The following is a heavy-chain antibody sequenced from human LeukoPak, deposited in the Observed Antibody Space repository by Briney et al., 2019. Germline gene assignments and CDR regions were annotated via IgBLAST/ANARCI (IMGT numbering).Heavy chain of an antibody. D-gene: IGHD6-6*01. J-gene: IGHJ4*02. CDR3: ARVPRGSSPIDY. V-gene: IGHV4-34*01. CDR2: INHSGST. Sequence: SETLSLTCAVYGGSFSGYYWSWIRQPPGKGLEWIGEINHSGSTNYNPSLKSRVTISVDTSKNQFSLKLSSVTAAGTAVYYCARVPRGSSPIDYWGQGTLVTVSS. CDR1: GGSFSGYY.